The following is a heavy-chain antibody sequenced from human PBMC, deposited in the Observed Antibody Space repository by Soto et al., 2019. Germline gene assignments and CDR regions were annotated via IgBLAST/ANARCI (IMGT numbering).Heavy chain of an antibody. Sequence: QVQLQASGPGLVKPSQTLSLTCTVSGGSISSGGYYWSWIRQHPGKGLEWIGYIYYSGSTYYNPSLKSRVTISVDTSKNQFSLKLSSVTAADTAVYYCARNDYGDYLGAFDIWGQGTMVTVSS. CDR2: IYYSGST. CDR3: ARNDYGDYLGAFDI. D-gene: IGHD4-17*01. J-gene: IGHJ3*02. V-gene: IGHV4-31*03. CDR1: GGSISSGGYY.